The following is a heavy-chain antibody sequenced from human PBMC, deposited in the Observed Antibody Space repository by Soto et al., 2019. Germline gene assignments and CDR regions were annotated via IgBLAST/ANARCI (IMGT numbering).Heavy chain of an antibody. CDR3: ARDTGYYDFWSGYYDY. V-gene: IGHV3-30-3*01. D-gene: IGHD3-3*01. CDR2: ISYDGSNK. CDR1: GFTFSSYA. J-gene: IGHJ4*02. Sequence: GGSLGLSCAASGFTFSSYAMHWVRQAPGKGLEWVAVISYDGSNKYYADSVKGRFTISRDNSKNTLYLQMNSLRAEDTAVYYCARDTGYYDFWSGYYDYWGQGTLVTVSS.